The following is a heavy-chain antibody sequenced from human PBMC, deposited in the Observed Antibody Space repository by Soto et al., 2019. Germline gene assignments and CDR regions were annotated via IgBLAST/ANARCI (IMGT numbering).Heavy chain of an antibody. V-gene: IGHV1-18*01. CDR1: GYTFTNYG. CDR3: ARDSPPVDY. J-gene: IGHJ4*02. Sequence: QVQLVQSGAEVKKPGASVKVSCKASGYTFTNYGISWVRQAPGQGLEWMGWISAYNGNTNDAQKFPGRDTKTTAPSTSTAYMDLSTLRSDDTAVYYCARDSPPVDYWGQGTLVTVSS. CDR2: ISAYNGNT.